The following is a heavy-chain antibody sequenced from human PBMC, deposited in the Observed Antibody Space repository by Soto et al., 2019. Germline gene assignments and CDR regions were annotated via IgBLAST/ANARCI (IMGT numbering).Heavy chain of an antibody. Sequence: GGSLRLSXAASGFTFSKHAMHWVRQAPGKGLEWLAVISYDGTSKYYAVSVKGRFTISRDNSRKILYLQMNSLRADDTAVYFCARDPLVGATPQYFDYWGQGTLVTVSS. D-gene: IGHD1-26*01. J-gene: IGHJ4*02. V-gene: IGHV3-30-3*01. CDR2: ISYDGTSK. CDR3: ARDPLVGATPQYFDY. CDR1: GFTFSKHA.